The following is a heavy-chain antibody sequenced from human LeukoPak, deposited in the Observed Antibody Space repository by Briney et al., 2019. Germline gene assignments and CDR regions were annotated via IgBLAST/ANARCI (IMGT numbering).Heavy chain of an antibody. V-gene: IGHV4-59*08. J-gene: IGHJ6*01. CDR3: ARHNLGCTSTGCYKYAMVV. CDR2: IYYTGTA. Sequence: SETLSLTCTVPDATMHNSYWSWIGQPPGKGLNGCGYIYYTGTANYNPSLKGRLTISVDTSKTQFSLNMSSVSAAATALYYSARHNLGCTSTGCYKYAMVVWRRGTTDSVSS. CDR1: DATMHNSY. D-gene: IGHD2-2*02.